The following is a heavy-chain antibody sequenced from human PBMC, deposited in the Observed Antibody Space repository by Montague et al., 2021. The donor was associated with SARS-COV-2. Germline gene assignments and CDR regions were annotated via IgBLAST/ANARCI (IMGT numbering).Heavy chain of an antibody. V-gene: IGHV4-31*03. Sequence: TLSLTCTVSGYSIDSGGYFWSWIRQHPGKGLEWIGFIYYSGSADYNPSLESRVSISVDTSKNQFSLKLSSVTAADTAVYYCARDKAEYIVVVPAVPLAYGMDVWGQGTTVTVSS. J-gene: IGHJ6*02. D-gene: IGHD2-2*01. CDR1: GYSIDSGGYF. CDR3: ARDKAEYIVVVPAVPLAYGMDV. CDR2: IYYSGSA.